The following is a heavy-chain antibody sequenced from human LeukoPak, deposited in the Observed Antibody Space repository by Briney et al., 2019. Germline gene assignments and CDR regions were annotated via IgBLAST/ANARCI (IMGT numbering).Heavy chain of an antibody. D-gene: IGHD5-12*01. V-gene: IGHV1-3*02. Sequence: ASVKVSCKAFGYTFTSYAMHWVRQAPGQRLEWMGWSNAGNGNTKYSQEFQGRVTITRDTSASTAYMELSSLRSEDMAVYYCARGSGYDFGVIDYWGQGTLVTVSS. CDR2: SNAGNGNT. CDR1: GYTFTSYA. CDR3: ARGSGYDFGVIDY. J-gene: IGHJ4*02.